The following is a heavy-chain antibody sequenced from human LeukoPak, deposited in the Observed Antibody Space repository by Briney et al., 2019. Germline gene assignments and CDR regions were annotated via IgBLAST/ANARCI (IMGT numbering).Heavy chain of an antibody. CDR3: TILLWFGEFGFDY. D-gene: IGHD3-10*01. CDR1: GYTFTIYG. CDR2: ISGYNGNT. J-gene: IGHJ4*02. V-gene: IGHV1-18*01. Sequence: ASVTVSFKASGYTFTIYGISWVRQAPGQGLEWMGWISGYNGNTNNAQKLQGRVKMTTDKSTSKAYMELRSLRPDDTAVYYCTILLWFGEFGFDYWGQGTLVTVSS.